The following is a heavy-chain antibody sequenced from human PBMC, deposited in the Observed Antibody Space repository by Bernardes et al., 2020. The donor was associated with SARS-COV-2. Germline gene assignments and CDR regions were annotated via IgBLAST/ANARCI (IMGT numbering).Heavy chain of an antibody. CDR3: ARDAYSGSYSDWFDP. Sequence: SETLSLTCTVSGGSISRDYWSWIRQPAGKGLEWIGRIYTSGSTDYNPSLKSRVTMSLDTSKNQFSLKLSSVTAADTAVYYCARDAYSGSYSDWFDPGGQGTLVTVSS. J-gene: IGHJ5*02. CDR1: GGSISRDY. CDR2: IYTSGST. D-gene: IGHD1-26*01. V-gene: IGHV4-4*07.